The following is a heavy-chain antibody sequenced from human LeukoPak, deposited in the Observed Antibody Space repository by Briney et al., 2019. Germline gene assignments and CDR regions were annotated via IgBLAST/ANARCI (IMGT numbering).Heavy chain of an antibody. CDR3: ARETSQKGAHYMDV. Sequence: SEILSLTCAVYGGSFSGHYWTWIRQPPGKGLEWIGEINHSGSTNYNPSLKSRVTISVDTSKNQFSLKLSSVTAADTAVYYCARETSQKGAHYMDVWGKGTTVTISS. CDR1: GGSFSGHY. J-gene: IGHJ6*03. D-gene: IGHD3-16*01. V-gene: IGHV4-34*01. CDR2: INHSGST.